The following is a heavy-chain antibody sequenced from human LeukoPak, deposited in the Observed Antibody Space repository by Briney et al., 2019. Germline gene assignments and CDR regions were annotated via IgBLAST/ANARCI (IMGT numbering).Heavy chain of an antibody. J-gene: IGHJ4*02. D-gene: IGHD1-26*01. Sequence: PGGSLRLSCTASGFTFCDYAMSWVRQAPGKGREWVGFIRSKAYGGTTEYAASVKGRFTISRDDSKSIAYLQMNSLKTEDTAVYYCTRDGIVGATTGFDYWGQGTLVTVSS. CDR3: TRDGIVGATTGFDY. CDR1: GFTFCDYA. CDR2: IRSKAYGGTT. V-gene: IGHV3-49*04.